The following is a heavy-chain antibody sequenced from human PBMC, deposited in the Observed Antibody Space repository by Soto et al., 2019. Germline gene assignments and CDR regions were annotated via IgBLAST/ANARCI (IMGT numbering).Heavy chain of an antibody. CDR1: GYAFTSYY. V-gene: IGHV1-46*01. Sequence: ASVKVSCKASGYAFTSYYMHWVRQAPGQGLEWMGIINWFQGRVTMTRNTSITTAYMELSGLRSDDTAVYYCARGLVGGPLDSWGQGTLVTVSS. CDR3: ARGLVGGPLDS. D-gene: IGHD2-2*01. J-gene: IGHJ4*02. CDR2: IN.